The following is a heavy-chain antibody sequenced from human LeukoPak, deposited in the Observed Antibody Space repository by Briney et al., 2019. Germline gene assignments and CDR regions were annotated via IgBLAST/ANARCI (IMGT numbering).Heavy chain of an antibody. J-gene: IGHJ6*03. CDR3: ARRMMGYYYYMDV. Sequence: KASETLSLTCAVYGGSLSGYYWSWIRQPPGKGLEWIGEINHSGSTNYNPSLKSRVTISVDTSKNQFSLKLSSVTAADTAVYYCARRMMGYYYYMDVWGKGTTVTISS. V-gene: IGHV4-34*01. D-gene: IGHD2-15*01. CDR1: GGSLSGYY. CDR2: INHSGST.